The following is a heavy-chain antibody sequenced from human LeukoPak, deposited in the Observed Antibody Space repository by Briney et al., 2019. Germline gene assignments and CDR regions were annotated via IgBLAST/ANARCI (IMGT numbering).Heavy chain of an antibody. CDR2: ISSSSSYI. V-gene: IGHV3-21*01. D-gene: IGHD6-13*01. CDR3: ASAPGIAAAGTNGFDP. CDR1: GFTFSSYS. J-gene: IGHJ5*02. Sequence: PGGSLRLSCAASGFTFSSYSMNWVRQAPGKGLEWVSSISSSSSYIYYADSVKGRFTISRDNAKNSLYLQMNSLRAEDTAVYYCASAPGIAAAGTNGFDPWGQGTLVTVSS.